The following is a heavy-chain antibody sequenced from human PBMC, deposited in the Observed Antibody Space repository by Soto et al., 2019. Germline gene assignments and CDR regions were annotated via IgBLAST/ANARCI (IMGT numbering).Heavy chain of an antibody. CDR3: ARDSSGWYLPNWFDP. Sequence: PGGSLRLSCAASGFTFSSYSMNWVRQAPGKGLEWVSSISSSSSYIYYADSVKGRFTISRDNAKNSLYLQMNSLRAEDTAVYYCARDSSGWYLPNWFDPWGQGTLVTVSS. D-gene: IGHD6-19*01. V-gene: IGHV3-21*01. J-gene: IGHJ5*02. CDR1: GFTFSSYS. CDR2: ISSSSSYI.